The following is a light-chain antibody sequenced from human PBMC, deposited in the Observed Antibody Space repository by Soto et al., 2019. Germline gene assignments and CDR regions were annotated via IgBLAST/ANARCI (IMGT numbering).Light chain of an antibody. CDR2: HAS. J-gene: IGKJ1*01. CDR3: HQYNTYSGT. CDR1: QSISTW. V-gene: IGKV1-5*01. Sequence: DIQMTQSPSPLSASVGDRVTITCRASQSISTWLAWYQQKPGKARKLLIYHASSLESGVPSRFSGSGSGTDFALTIKWRQPDDYATCFCHQYNTYSGTFGQGTKVESK.